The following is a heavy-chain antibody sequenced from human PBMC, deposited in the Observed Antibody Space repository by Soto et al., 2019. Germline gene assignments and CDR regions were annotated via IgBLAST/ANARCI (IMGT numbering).Heavy chain of an antibody. D-gene: IGHD3-16*01. V-gene: IGHV1-18*01. J-gene: IGHJ6*02. CDR1: GYSFTRYG. CDR2: INAYNGNT. Sequence: QVQLVQSGAEMKNPGASVKVSCKASGYSFTRYGIGWARQAPGQGREWMGWINAYNGNTNYAQNLQGRLTLTTDTSTPTAYMESRSLRSNDTAIYYCAMVDVYVTPSPQDVWGQGTTVTVSS. CDR3: AMVDVYVTPSPQDV.